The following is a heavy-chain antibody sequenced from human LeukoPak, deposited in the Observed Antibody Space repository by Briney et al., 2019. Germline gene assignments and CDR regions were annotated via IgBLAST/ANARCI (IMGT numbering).Heavy chain of an antibody. CDR2: IFYSGST. V-gene: IGHV4-39*07. CDR3: ARGMGLLAY. Sequence: SETLSLTCTVSGGSISTSNYYWGWIRQPPGKGLEWIGNIFYSGSTYYSPSLKSRVTISVDTSKNQFSLKLSSVTAADTAVYYCARGMGLLAYWGQGTLVTVSS. J-gene: IGHJ4*02. D-gene: IGHD2-15*01. CDR1: GGSISTSNYY.